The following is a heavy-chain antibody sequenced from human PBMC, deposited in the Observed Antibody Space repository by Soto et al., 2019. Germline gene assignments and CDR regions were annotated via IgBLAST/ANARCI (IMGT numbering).Heavy chain of an antibody. D-gene: IGHD3-3*01. CDR2: ISSSGSTI. CDR1: GFTFSDYY. Sequence: GGSLRLSCAASGFTFSDYYMSWIRQAPGKGLEWVSYISSSGSTIYYADSVKGRFTISRDNAKNSLYLQMNSLRAEDTAVYYCAGYYDFWSGYFSAWGQGTLVTVSS. J-gene: IGHJ5*02. CDR3: AGYYDFWSGYFSA. V-gene: IGHV3-11*01.